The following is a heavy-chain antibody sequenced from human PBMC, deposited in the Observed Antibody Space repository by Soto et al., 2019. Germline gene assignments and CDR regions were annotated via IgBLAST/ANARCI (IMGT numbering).Heavy chain of an antibody. V-gene: IGHV3-23*01. CDR2: ISGSGGST. Sequence: GGSLRLSCAASGFTFSRYAMSWVRQAPGKGLEWVSAISGSGGSTYYADSVKGRFTISRDNSKNTLYLQMNSLRAEDTAVYYCAKSTKPSVHTAELSCYFGIDAGGRGTTVTVSS. CDR3: AKSTKPSVHTAELSCYFGIDA. CDR1: GFTFSRYA. J-gene: IGHJ6*02. D-gene: IGHD5-18*01.